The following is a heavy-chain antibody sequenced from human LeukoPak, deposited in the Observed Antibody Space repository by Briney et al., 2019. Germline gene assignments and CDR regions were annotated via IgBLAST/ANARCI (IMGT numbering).Heavy chain of an antibody. CDR2: ISGSGGST. CDR3: TTDLSAVAGTFDY. J-gene: IGHJ4*02. V-gene: IGHV3-23*01. D-gene: IGHD6-19*01. CDR1: GFTFSSYA. Sequence: PGGSLRLSCAASGFTFSSYAMSWVRQAPGKGLEWVSAISGSGGSTYYADSVKGRFTISRDNSKNTLYLQMNSLRAEDTAVYYCTTDLSAVAGTFDYWGQGTLVTVSS.